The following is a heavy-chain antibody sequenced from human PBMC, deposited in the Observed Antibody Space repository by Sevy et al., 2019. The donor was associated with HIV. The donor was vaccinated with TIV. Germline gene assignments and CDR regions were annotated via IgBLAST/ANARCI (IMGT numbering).Heavy chain of an antibody. CDR3: ARDSPGYGGYDH. J-gene: IGHJ5*02. Sequence: GRSLRLSCAASGFTFTTYWMTWVRQAPGQGLEWVANIKEDGSAKYYVDSVKGRFTISRDNAKNSLTLQVNSLRAEDTAVYYCARDSPGYGGYDHWGQGTLVTVSS. CDR1: GFTFTTYW. D-gene: IGHD6-25*01. V-gene: IGHV3-7*01. CDR2: IKEDGSAK.